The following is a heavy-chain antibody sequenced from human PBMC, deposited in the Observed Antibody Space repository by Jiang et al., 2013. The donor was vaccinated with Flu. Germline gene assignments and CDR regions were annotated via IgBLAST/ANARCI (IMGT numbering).Heavy chain of an antibody. CDR2: IYYRGSS. Sequence: YGSGLVKPSETLSLTCTVSGDSINRNSYYWAWIRQPPGKGLEWIGNIYYRGSSYYNPSLKSRVTIFLDNSKNQFSLNLTSVTAADTAVYFCARRPGVEVIDSWGQGILVTVSS. CDR3: ARRPGVEVIDS. D-gene: IGHD2-2*01. J-gene: IGHJ4*02. CDR1: GDSINRNSYY. V-gene: IGHV4-39*01.